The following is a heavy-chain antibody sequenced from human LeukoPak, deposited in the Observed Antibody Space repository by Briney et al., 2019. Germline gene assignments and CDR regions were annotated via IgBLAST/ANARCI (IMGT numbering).Heavy chain of an antibody. J-gene: IGHJ4*02. V-gene: IGHV3-21*01. D-gene: IGHD1-1*01. CDR2: ISSGSSYI. Sequence: GGSLRLSCAASGFTFSSFSMNWDRQAPGKGLEWVSSISSGSSYIYYADSVKGRFTISRDNAKNSLYLQMNSLRAEDTAVYYCAKDLGAGSDYWGQGTLVTVSS. CDR3: AKDLGAGSDY. CDR1: GFTFSSFS.